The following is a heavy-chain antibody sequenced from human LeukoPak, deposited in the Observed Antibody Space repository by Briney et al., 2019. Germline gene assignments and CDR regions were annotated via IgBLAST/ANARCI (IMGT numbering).Heavy chain of an antibody. CDR3: AGGPGWVHDY. D-gene: IGHD6-19*01. J-gene: IGHJ4*02. CDR1: GITMSSQW. CDR2: IKQDGSEQ. V-gene: IGHV3-7*01. Sequence: PGGSLRLSCVASGITMSSQWMNWVRQAPGKGLEWVANIKQDGSEQYCVDSVKGRFTISRDNAKNSLYLQMDSLRDEDTAVYYCAGGPGWVHDYWGQGTLVSVSS.